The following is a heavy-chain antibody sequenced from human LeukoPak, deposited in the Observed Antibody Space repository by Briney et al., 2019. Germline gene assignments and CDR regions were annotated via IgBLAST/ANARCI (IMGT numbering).Heavy chain of an antibody. CDR3: ARFPLFGAAPGTKYWYFDL. J-gene: IGHJ2*01. CDR1: GFTFTSSA. Sequence: GASVKASCKTSGFTFTSSAMQWVRQARGQRLEWIGWIVVGSGNTKYAQKFQERVAITRDTSTSTAYMELSSLRAEDTAVYYCARFPLFGAAPGTKYWYFDLWGRGTLVTVSS. D-gene: IGHD6-13*01. CDR2: IVVGSGNT. V-gene: IGHV1-58*02.